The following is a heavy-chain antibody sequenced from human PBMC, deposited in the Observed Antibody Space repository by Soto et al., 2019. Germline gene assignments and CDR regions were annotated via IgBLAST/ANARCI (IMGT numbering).Heavy chain of an antibody. V-gene: IGHV3-11*01. CDR2: ISNSGSTT. J-gene: IGHJ5*02. CDR1: GFTFSDYD. Sequence: PGGSLRLSCAASGFTFSDYDMSWIRQAPGKGLEWISYISNSGSTTYYAESVKGRFTISRDNAKNSLYLQMSSLRAEDTAVYFCARVLIMGAYSWGQGTLVTVSS. D-gene: IGHD1-26*01. CDR3: ARVLIMGAYS.